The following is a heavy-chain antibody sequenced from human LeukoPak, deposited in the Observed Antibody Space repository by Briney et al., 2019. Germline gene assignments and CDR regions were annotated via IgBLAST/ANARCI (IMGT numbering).Heavy chain of an antibody. CDR1: GFTFSSYS. CDR3: ARCITGTTGIDY. CDR2: ISSSSSYI. D-gene: IGHD1-20*01. Sequence: GGSLRLSCAASGFTFSSYSMNWVRQAPGKGLEWVSSISSSSSYIYYADSVKGRFTISRDNAKNSLYLQMNSLRAEDTAVYYCARCITGTTGIDYRGQGTLVTVSS. J-gene: IGHJ4*02. V-gene: IGHV3-21*01.